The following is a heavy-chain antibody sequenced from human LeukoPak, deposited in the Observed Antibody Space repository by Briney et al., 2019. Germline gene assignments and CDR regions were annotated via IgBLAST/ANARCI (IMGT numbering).Heavy chain of an antibody. J-gene: IGHJ6*02. CDR3: AAGSATIPWGLLVYYYYGMDV. CDR1: GGSISSYY. V-gene: IGHV4-59*01. CDR2: IYYSGST. D-gene: IGHD3-10*01. Sequence: PSETLSLTCTVSGGSISSYYWSWIRQPPGKGLEWIGYIYYSGSTNYNPSLKSRVTISVDTSKNQFSLKLSSVTAADTAVYYCAAGSATIPWGLLVYYYYGMDVWGQGTTVTVSS.